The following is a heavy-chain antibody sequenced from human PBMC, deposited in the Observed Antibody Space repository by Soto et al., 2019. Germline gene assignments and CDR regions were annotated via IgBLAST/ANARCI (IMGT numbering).Heavy chain of an antibody. D-gene: IGHD4-17*01. Sequence: ASVKVSCKASGYTFTGYYMHWVRQAPGQGLEWMGWINPNSGGTNYAQKFQGWVTMTRDTSISTAYMELSRLRSDDTAVYYCARLGNDYGDYWVGNDAFDIWGQGTMVTVSS. V-gene: IGHV1-2*04. J-gene: IGHJ3*02. CDR1: GYTFTGYY. CDR3: ARLGNDYGDYWVGNDAFDI. CDR2: INPNSGGT.